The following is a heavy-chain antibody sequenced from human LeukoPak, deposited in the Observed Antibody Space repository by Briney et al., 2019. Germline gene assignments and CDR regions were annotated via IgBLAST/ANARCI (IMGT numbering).Heavy chain of an antibody. CDR3: ARDRVGYYYYYMDV. CDR1: GFTFSSYG. Sequence: GSLRLSCAASGFTFSSYGMHWVRQPPGKGLEWIGEINHSGSTNYNPSLKSRVTISEDTSKNQLSLKLSSVTAADTAVYYCARDRVGYYYYYMDVWGKGTTVTVSS. CDR2: INHSGST. V-gene: IGHV4-34*01. D-gene: IGHD3-10*01. J-gene: IGHJ6*03.